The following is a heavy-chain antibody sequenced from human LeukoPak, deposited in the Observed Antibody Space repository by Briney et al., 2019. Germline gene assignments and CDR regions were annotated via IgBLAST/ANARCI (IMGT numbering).Heavy chain of an antibody. D-gene: IGHD3-16*02. J-gene: IGHJ4*02. V-gene: IGHV1-69*05. CDR2: IIPIFGTA. Sequence: SVKVSCKVSGGTFSSYAISWVRQAPGQGLEWMGGIIPIFGTANYAQKFQGRVTITTDESTSTAYMELSSLRSEDTAVYYCARDTGYVWGSYRYFDYWGQGTLVTVSS. CDR3: ARDTGYVWGSYRYFDY. CDR1: GGTFSSYA.